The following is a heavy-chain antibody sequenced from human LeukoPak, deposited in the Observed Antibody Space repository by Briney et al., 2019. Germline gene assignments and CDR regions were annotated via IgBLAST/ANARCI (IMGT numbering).Heavy chain of an antibody. V-gene: IGHV3-23*01. J-gene: IGHJ6*03. CDR1: GFIFSNYA. D-gene: IGHD5-18*01. CDR3: AKNQDSNSHTYFYYYIDV. CDR2: ISGSGANA. Sequence: GGSLRLSCTASGFIFSNYALNWVRQAPGKGPEWVSGISGSGANAFYADSVRGRFTISRDTAKNTLYLQMNSLRVEDTAVYYCAKNQDSNSHTYFYYYIDVWGTGTTVTVSS.